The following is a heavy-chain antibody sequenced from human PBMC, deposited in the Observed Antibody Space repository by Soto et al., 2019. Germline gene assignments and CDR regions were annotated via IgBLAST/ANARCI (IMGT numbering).Heavy chain of an antibody. J-gene: IGHJ6*01. D-gene: IGHD3-16*01. CDR2: ISFSGDIT. Sequence: EVQLLESGGGLVQPGGSLRLSCAASGFTFSGCAMSWVRQAPGKGLEWVSSISFSGDITYYADSVKGRFTISRDNSKNTPYMEMNSLRVEDTAVYHCAKGGFWVHYGMDAWGQGTTVTVSS. CDR1: GFTFSGCA. CDR3: AKGGFWVHYGMDA. V-gene: IGHV3-23*01.